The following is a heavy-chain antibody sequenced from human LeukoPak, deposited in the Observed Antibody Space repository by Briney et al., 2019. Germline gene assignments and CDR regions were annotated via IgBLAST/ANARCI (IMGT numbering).Heavy chain of an antibody. CDR2: INHSGST. V-gene: IGHV4-34*01. J-gene: IGHJ3*02. Sequence: SETLSLTCAVYGGSFSGYYWSWIRQPPGKGLEWIGEINHSGSTNYNPSLKSRVTISVDTSKNQFSLKLSSVPAADTAVYYCARGGCSSTSCYAVLDAFDIWGQGTMVTVSS. D-gene: IGHD2-2*01. CDR3: ARGGCSSTSCYAVLDAFDI. CDR1: GGSFSGYY.